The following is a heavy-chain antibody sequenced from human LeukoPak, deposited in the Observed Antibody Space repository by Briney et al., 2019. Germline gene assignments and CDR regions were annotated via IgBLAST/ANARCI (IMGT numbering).Heavy chain of an antibody. CDR3: ARHYVFVYGGSSFDY. CDR1: GGSISGYY. J-gene: IGHJ4*02. CDR2: IYYSGST. Sequence: SETLSLTCSVSGGSISGYYWSWIRQPPGKGLEWIGYIYYSGSTNYNPSLKSRITISVDTSKNQFSLKLSSVTAADTAVYYCARHYVFVYGGSSFDYWGQGTLVTVSS. D-gene: IGHD2-8*01. V-gene: IGHV4-59*08.